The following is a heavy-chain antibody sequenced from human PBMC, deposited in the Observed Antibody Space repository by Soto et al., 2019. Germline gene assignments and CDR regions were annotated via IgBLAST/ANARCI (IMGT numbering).Heavy chain of an antibody. CDR1: GGSISSYY. CDR2: IYYSGST. CDR3: ARVRRDGSGSYTIDY. V-gene: IGHV4-59*01. D-gene: IGHD3-10*01. Sequence: SETLSLTCTVSGGSISSYYWSWIRQPPGKGLERIGYIYYSGSTNYNPSLKSRVTISVDTSKNQFSLKLSSVTAADTAVYYCARVRRDGSGSYTIDYWGQGTLVTVSS. J-gene: IGHJ4*02.